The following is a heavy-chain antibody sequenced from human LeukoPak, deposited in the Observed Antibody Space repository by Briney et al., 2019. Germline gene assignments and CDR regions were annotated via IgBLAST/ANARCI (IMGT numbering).Heavy chain of an antibody. CDR3: ARIGYSSSWYDAFDI. V-gene: IGHV1-2*02. J-gene: IGHJ3*02. CDR1: GYTFTGYY. D-gene: IGHD6-13*01. Sequence: GASVKVSCKASGYTFTGYYMHWVRQAPGQGLEWMGWINPNSGGTNYAQKFQGRVTMTRDTSISTAYMKLSRLRSDDTAVYYCARIGYSSSWYDAFDIWGQGTMVTVSS. CDR2: INPNSGGT.